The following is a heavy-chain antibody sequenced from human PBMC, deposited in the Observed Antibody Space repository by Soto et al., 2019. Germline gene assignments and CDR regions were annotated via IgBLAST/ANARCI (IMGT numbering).Heavy chain of an antibody. Sequence: GGSLRLSCAASGFTFSSYWMSWVRQAPGKGLEWVANIKQDGSEKYYVDSVKGRFTISRDNAKNSLYLQMNSLRAEDTAVYYCARVSAYYDILTGYPDYYYYYGMDVWGQGTTVTVSS. V-gene: IGHV3-7*03. CDR2: IKQDGSEK. CDR3: ARVSAYYDILTGYPDYYYYYGMDV. D-gene: IGHD3-9*01. J-gene: IGHJ6*02. CDR1: GFTFSSYW.